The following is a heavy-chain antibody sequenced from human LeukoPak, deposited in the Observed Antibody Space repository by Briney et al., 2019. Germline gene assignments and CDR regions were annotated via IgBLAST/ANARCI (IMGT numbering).Heavy chain of an antibody. D-gene: IGHD1-26*01. CDR1: GFDFSNYW. CDR2: IKQDGSEK. V-gene: IGHV3-7*03. Sequence: GGSLRLSCAASGFDFSNYWMYWVRQAPGKGLQWVANIKQDGSEKYYVDSVRGRFTISRDNAKNSLSLQMNSLRAEDTAVYYCGKNRYSGSLSPFDIWGQGTMVTVSS. CDR3: GKNRYSGSLSPFDI. J-gene: IGHJ3*02.